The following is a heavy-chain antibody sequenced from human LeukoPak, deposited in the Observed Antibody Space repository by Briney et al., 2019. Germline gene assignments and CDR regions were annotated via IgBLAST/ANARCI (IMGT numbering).Heavy chain of an antibody. J-gene: IGHJ4*02. Sequence: SETLSLTCAVYGGSFSGYYWSWSRQPPGRGLEWIGEINHRGSTNYNPSLKSRVTISVDTSKNQFSLKLSSVTAADTAVYYCARGVISSDFGYWGQGTLVTVSS. CDR1: GGSFSGYY. CDR2: INHRGST. V-gene: IGHV4-34*01. D-gene: IGHD2/OR15-2a*01. CDR3: ARGVISSDFGY.